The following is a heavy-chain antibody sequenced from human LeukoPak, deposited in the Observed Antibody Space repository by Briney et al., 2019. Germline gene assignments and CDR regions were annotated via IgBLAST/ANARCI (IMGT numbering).Heavy chain of an antibody. V-gene: IGHV1-69*13. CDR2: IIPIFGTA. CDR3: ARAAVVPAAPFDY. J-gene: IGHJ4*02. D-gene: IGHD2-2*01. Sequence: SVKVSCKASGGTFSSYAISWVRQAPGQGLEWMGGIIPIFGTANYAQKFQGRVTITADESTSTAYMELSSLRSEDTAVYYCARAAVVPAAPFDYWGQGTLVTVSS. CDR1: GGTFSSYA.